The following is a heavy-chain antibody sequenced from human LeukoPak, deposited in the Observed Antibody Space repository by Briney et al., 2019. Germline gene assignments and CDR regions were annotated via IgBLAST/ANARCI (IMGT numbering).Heavy chain of an antibody. J-gene: IGHJ4*02. CDR3: AKGSGSTDRRFDY. V-gene: IGHV1-2*02. Sequence: ASVKVSCKASGYTFTGYYMHWVRQAPGQGLEWMGWINPNSGGTNYAQKFQGRVTMTRDTSISTAYMELSRLRSDDTAVYYCAKGSGSTDRRFDYWGQGTLVTVSS. D-gene: IGHD3-10*01. CDR1: GYTFTGYY. CDR2: INPNSGGT.